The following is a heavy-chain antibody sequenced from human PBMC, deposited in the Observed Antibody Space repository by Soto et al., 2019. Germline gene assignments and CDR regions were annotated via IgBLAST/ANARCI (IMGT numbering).Heavy chain of an antibody. CDR3: ARFGYCSGGSCYYCYGMDV. CDR1: GDRFTSYW. V-gene: IGHV5-51*01. Sequence: PGESLKISCKGSGDRFTSYWIGWVRQMPGKGLEWMGIIYPGDSDTRYSPSFQGQVTISADKSISTAYLQWSSLKASDTAMYYCARFGYCSGGSCYYCYGMDVWGQGTTVTVSS. CDR2: IYPGDSDT. J-gene: IGHJ6*02. D-gene: IGHD2-15*01.